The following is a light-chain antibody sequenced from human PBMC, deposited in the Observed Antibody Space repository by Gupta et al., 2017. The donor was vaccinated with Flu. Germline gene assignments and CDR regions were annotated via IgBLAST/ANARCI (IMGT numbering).Light chain of an antibody. J-gene: IGLJ3*02. CDR2: EVN. Sequence: VTIPCNGTRNDIGDYHYVSWQRQHPGKAPKLIIYEVNKRPSGVPDRFSGSKSGNTASLTVSGLQAEDEGDYYCSSYAASDNFEVFGGGTKLTVL. CDR3: SSYAASDNFEV. CDR1: RNDIGDYHY. V-gene: IGLV2-8*01.